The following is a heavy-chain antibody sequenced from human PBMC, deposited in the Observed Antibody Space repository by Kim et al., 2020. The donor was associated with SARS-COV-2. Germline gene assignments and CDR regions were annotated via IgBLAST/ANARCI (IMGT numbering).Heavy chain of an antibody. CDR1: GGSFSGYY. D-gene: IGHD3-10*01. CDR2: INHSGST. Sequence: SETLSLTCAVYGGSFSGYYWSWIRQPPGKGLEWIGEINHSGSTNYNPSLKSRVTISVDTSKNQFSLKLSSVTAADTAVYYCARRGRMVRGGTPGNIDYWGQGTLVAVSS. CDR3: ARRGRMVRGGTPGNIDY. J-gene: IGHJ4*02. V-gene: IGHV4-34*01.